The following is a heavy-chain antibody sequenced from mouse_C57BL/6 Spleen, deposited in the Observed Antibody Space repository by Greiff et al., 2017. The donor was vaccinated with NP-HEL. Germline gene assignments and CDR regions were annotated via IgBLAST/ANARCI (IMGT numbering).Heavy chain of an antibody. D-gene: IGHD3-3*01. CDR3: AREGTPYAMDY. CDR1: GFTFSDYG. Sequence: EVNVVESGGGLVKPGGSLKLSCAASGFTFSDYGMHWVRQAPEKGLEWVAYISSGSSTIYYADTVKGRFTISRDNAKNTLFLQMTSLRSEDTAMYYCAREGTPYAMDYWGQGTSVTVSS. CDR2: ISSGSSTI. J-gene: IGHJ4*01. V-gene: IGHV5-17*01.